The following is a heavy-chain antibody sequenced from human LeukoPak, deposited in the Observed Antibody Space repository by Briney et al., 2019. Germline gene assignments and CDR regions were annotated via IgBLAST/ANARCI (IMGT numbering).Heavy chain of an antibody. CDR2: IYPGDSDT. V-gene: IGHV5-51*01. D-gene: IGHD6-19*01. CDR3: ARLTFPRAVAGNFDY. J-gene: IGHJ4*02. Sequence: GESLKISCKGSGYSFTTYWIGWVRQLPGKGLEWMGTIYPGDSDTRYSPPFQGQVTISADKSIRTAYLQWSSLKASDTAMYYCARLTFPRAVAGNFDYWGQGTLVTVSS. CDR1: GYSFTTYW.